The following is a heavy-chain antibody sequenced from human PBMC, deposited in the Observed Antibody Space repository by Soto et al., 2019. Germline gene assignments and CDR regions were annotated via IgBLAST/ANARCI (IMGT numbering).Heavy chain of an antibody. CDR1: GYTFTGYY. CDR3: ARDRRSAVGGVIVEFLDAFDI. CDR2: INPNSGGT. D-gene: IGHD3-16*02. J-gene: IGHJ3*02. V-gene: IGHV1-2*04. Sequence: PSVKVSCKASGYTFTGYYMHWVRQAPGQGLEWMGWINPNSGGTNYAQKFQGWVTMTRDTSISTAYMELSRLRSDDTAVYYCARDRRSAVGGVIVEFLDAFDIWGQGTMVTVSS.